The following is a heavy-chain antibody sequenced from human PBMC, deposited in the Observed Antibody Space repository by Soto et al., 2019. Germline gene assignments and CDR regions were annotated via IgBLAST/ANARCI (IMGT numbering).Heavy chain of an antibody. CDR2: ISSSSSTI. V-gene: IGHV3-48*01. J-gene: IGHJ3*02. CDR1: GFTFSSYS. D-gene: IGHD2-2*01. CDR3: ARDYNQLLFAFDS. Sequence: GGSLRLSCAASGFTFSSYSMNWVRQAPGKGLEWVSYISSSSSTIYYADSVKGRFTISRDNAKNSLYLQMNSLRAEDTAVYYCARDYNQLLFAFDSWGQGTMVTVSS.